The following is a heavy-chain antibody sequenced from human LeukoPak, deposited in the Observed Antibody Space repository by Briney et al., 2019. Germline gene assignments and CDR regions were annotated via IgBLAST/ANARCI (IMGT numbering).Heavy chain of an antibody. CDR3: ARGVHRFDP. CDR1: GGSFSGYY. J-gene: IGHJ5*02. V-gene: IGHV4-34*01. Sequence: PSETLSLTCAVYGGSFSGYYWSWIRQPPGKGLEWIGEINHSGSTNYNPSLKSRVTISVDTSKNQFSLKLSSVTAADTAVYYCARGVHRFDPWGQGTLVTVSS. CDR2: INHSGST.